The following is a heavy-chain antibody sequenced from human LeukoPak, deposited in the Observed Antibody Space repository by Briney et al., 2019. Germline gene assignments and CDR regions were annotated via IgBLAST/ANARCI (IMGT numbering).Heavy chain of an antibody. D-gene: IGHD4-17*01. CDR1: GYTYTGYY. V-gene: IGHV1-2*02. Sequence: ASVKVSCKASGYTYTGYYMHWVRQAPGQGHEWMGWINPNSGGTNYAQKFQGRVTMTRDTSISTAYMELSRLRYDDTAVYYCASSYGDYSADYWGQGTLVTVSS. CDR2: INPNSGGT. CDR3: ASSYGDYSADY. J-gene: IGHJ4*02.